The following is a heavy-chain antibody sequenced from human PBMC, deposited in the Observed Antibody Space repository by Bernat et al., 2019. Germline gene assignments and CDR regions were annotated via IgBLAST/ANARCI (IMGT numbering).Heavy chain of an antibody. J-gene: IGHJ3*02. CDR2: IYSGGST. V-gene: IGHV3-53*05. D-gene: IGHD3-3*01. CDR3: ARAAYYDFLSGYSTDGAFDI. Sequence: EVQLVETGGGLIQPGGSLRLSCAASGFTVSSNYMSWVRQAPGKGLEWVSVIYSGGSTYYADSVKGRFTISRDNSKNTLYLQMNSLRAEDTAVYYCARAAYYDFLSGYSTDGAFDIWGPGTIVTVSS. CDR1: GFTVSSNY.